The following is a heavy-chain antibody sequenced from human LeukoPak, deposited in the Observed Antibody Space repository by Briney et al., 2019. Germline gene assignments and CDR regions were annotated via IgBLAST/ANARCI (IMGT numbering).Heavy chain of an antibody. Sequence: PGGSLRLSCAASGFTFSSYAMSWVRQAPGKGLEWVSAISGSGGSTYYADSVKGRFTISRDNAKNSLYLQMNSLRAEDTAVYYCATPIDGDGGGLDAFDIWGQGTMVTVSS. D-gene: IGHD4-17*01. CDR3: ATPIDGDGGGLDAFDI. J-gene: IGHJ3*02. CDR1: GFTFSSYA. V-gene: IGHV3-23*01. CDR2: ISGSGGST.